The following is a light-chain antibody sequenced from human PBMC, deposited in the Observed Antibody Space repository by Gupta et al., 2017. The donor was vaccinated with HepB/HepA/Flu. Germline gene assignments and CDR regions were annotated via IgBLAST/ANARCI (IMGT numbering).Light chain of an antibody. CDR1: QSVLYSSNNKNY. J-gene: IGKJ2*04. CDR2: WAS. Sequence: IVITQTPDSLAVYLGEMATINCKSSQSVLYSSNNKNYLAWYQQKPGQPPKLLIYWASTRESGVPDRFSGSGFGTDFTLTISSLQAEDVAVYYCQQYYSTPGSFGQGTKLEIK. V-gene: IGKV4-1*01. CDR3: QQYYSTPGS.